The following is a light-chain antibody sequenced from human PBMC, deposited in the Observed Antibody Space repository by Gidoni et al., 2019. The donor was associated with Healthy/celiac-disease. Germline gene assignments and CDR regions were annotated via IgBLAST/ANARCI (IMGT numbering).Light chain of an antibody. CDR3: QQRSNWPPKLT. CDR2: DAS. Sequence: EIVLTQSPATLSLSPGERATLSCRASQSVSSYLAWYQQKPGQAPRPLIYDASNRATGIPARFSGSGSGTDFTLTISSLEPEDFAVYYCQQRSNWPPKLTFXGXTKVEIK. J-gene: IGKJ4*01. CDR1: QSVSSY. V-gene: IGKV3-11*01.